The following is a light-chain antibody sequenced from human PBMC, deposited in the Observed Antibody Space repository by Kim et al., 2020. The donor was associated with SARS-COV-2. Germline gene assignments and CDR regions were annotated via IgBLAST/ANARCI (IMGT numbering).Light chain of an antibody. Sequence: SSELTQDPAVSVALGQTVRITCQRDSLRSYYATWYQQKPGQAPVLVIYGRNNRPSGIPDRFSGSTSGNTASLTITGAQAEDEADYYCNSRDSSGNVVFGGGTQLTVL. CDR3: NSRDSSGNVV. CDR2: GRN. J-gene: IGLJ2*01. V-gene: IGLV3-19*01. CDR1: SLRSYY.